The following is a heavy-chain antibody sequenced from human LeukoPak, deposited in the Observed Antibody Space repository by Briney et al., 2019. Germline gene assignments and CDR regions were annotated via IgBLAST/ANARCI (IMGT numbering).Heavy chain of an antibody. CDR3: ARHLFFEQQLVKGLFDY. J-gene: IGHJ4*02. V-gene: IGHV4-39*01. Sequence: PSETLSLTCTVSGGSISSSSYYWGWIRQPPGKGLEWIGSIYHSGSTYYNPSLKSRVTISVDTSKNQFSLKLSSVTAADTAVYYCARHLFFEQQLVKGLFDYWGQGTLVTVSS. CDR2: IYHSGST. CDR1: GGSISSSSYY. D-gene: IGHD6-13*01.